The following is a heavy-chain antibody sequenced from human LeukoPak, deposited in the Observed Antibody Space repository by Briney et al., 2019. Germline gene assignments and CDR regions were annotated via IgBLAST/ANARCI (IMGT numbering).Heavy chain of an antibody. CDR1: GFTFSDYY. CDR3: ARGGVGSSTSCYTCRAFDI. D-gene: IGHD2-2*02. Sequence: GGSLRLSCAASGFTFSDYYMSWIRQAPGRGLEWISYISSSGSTIYYADSVKGRFTISRDNSKNSLYLQMNSLRAEDTAVYYCARGGVGSSTSCYTCRAFDIWGQGTMVTVSS. CDR2: ISSSGSTI. V-gene: IGHV3-11*01. J-gene: IGHJ3*02.